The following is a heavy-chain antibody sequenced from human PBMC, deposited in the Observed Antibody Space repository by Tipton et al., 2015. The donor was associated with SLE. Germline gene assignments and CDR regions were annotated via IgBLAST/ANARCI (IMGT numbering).Heavy chain of an antibody. J-gene: IGHJ6*03. CDR2: INTRDRIT. Sequence: SLRLSCVGSGFTFSTYEFNWVRQAPGKGLEWVSYINTRDRITEYADSVKGRFTISRDNAKNSVYLQMNSLRAEDTAVYYCARETLWQIRPSYYMDVWGKGATVTVSS. D-gene: IGHD5-18*01. CDR1: GFTFSTYE. CDR3: ARETLWQIRPSYYMDV. V-gene: IGHV3-48*03.